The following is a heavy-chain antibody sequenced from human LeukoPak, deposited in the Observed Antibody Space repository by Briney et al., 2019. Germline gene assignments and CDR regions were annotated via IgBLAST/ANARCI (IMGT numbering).Heavy chain of an antibody. CDR3: ARDLEILWFGELIGYFDY. J-gene: IGHJ4*02. D-gene: IGHD3-10*01. V-gene: IGHV1-18*01. Sequence: GASVKVSCKASGYTFTGYGISWVRQAPGQGLEWMGWISAYNGNTDYAQKLQGRVTMTTDTSTSTAYMELRSLRSDDTAVYYCARDLEILWFGELIGYFDYWGQGTLVTVSS. CDR1: GYTFTGYG. CDR2: ISAYNGNT.